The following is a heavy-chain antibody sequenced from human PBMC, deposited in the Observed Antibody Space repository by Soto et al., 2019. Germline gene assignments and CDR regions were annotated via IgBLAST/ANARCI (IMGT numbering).Heavy chain of an antibody. CDR1: GGTFSSYT. CDR2: IIPILGIA. CDR3: ATGSRVGVVVVAATRSFDY. D-gene: IGHD2-15*01. Sequence: QVQLVQSGAEVKKPGSSVKVSCKASGGTFSSYTISWVRQAPGQGLEWMGRIIPILGIANYAQKFQGRVTITADKSTSTAYMELSSLGSEDTAVYYCATGSRVGVVVVAATRSFDYWGQGTLVTVSS. V-gene: IGHV1-69*02. J-gene: IGHJ4*02.